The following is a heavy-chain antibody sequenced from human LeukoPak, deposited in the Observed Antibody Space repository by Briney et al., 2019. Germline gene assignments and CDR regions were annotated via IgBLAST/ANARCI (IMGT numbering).Heavy chain of an antibody. CDR1: GFTFSSYA. CDR3: ARDPRTYDYVWGSYPSFDY. D-gene: IGHD3-16*02. V-gene: IGHV3-23*01. J-gene: IGHJ4*02. CDR2: ISGSGGST. Sequence: GGSLRLSCAASGFTFSSYAMSWVRQAPGKGLEWVSAISGSGGSTYYADSVKGRFTISRDNAKNSLYLQMNSLRAEDTAVYYCARDPRTYDYVWGSYPSFDYWGQGTLVTVSS.